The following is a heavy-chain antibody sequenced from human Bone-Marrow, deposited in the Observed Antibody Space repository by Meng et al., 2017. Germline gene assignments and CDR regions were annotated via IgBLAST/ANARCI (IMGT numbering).Heavy chain of an antibody. CDR2: FHHSGTT. V-gene: IGHV4-4*02. J-gene: IGHJ4*02. D-gene: IGHD6-19*01. CDR1: GASVSSGYW. Sequence: QGRLQESGPGLVKPSGTLSLPCGASGASVSSGYWWTWVRQPPGKGLEWIGEFHHSGTTNYNPSLRSRVTISVDTSKNQFSLRLTSVTAADTAVYYCAASPGWWRIDSWGQGTLVTVSS. CDR3: AASPGWWRIDS.